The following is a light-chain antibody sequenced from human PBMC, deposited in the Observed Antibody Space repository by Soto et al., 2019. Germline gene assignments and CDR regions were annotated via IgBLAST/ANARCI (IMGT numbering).Light chain of an antibody. CDR3: QQYNNWPRT. CDR1: QSVSSSY. J-gene: IGKJ1*01. Sequence: EIVFTQSPRTLSLSPGERATLSCRVSQSVSSSYLAWYQQKPGQAPRLLIYGASSRATGIPDRFSGSGSGTEFTLTISSLQSEDFAVYYCQQYNNWPRTFGQGTKVDIK. CDR2: GAS. V-gene: IGKV3-20*01.